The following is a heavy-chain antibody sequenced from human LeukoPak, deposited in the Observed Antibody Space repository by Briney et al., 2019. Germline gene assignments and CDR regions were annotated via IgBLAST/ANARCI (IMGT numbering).Heavy chain of an antibody. CDR3: ARDRPGSYWYFDL. J-gene: IGHJ2*01. CDR1: GGSISSYY. D-gene: IGHD3-10*01. Sequence: PSETLSLTCTVSGGSISSYYWSWIRQPPGKGLEWVGHIYYLGSTNYNPSLKSRVTISIDTSKNYFSLKLNSVIAADTAVYYCARDRPGSYWYFDLWGRGTLVTVSS. CDR2: IYYLGST. V-gene: IGHV4-59*01.